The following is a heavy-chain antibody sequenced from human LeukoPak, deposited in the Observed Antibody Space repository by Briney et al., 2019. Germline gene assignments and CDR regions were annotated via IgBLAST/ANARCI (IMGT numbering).Heavy chain of an antibody. CDR1: GYTFTSYA. V-gene: IGHV1-3*01. D-gene: IGHD2-2*01. J-gene: IGHJ4*02. CDR3: ARAGEDIVVVPAAEYYFDY. CDR2: INAGNGNT. Sequence: ASVKVSCKASGYTFTSYAMHWVRQAPGQRLEWMGWINAGNGNTKYSQKFQGRVTITRDTSASTAYMELSSLRSEDTAVYYCARAGEDIVVVPAAEYYFDYWGQGTLVTVSS.